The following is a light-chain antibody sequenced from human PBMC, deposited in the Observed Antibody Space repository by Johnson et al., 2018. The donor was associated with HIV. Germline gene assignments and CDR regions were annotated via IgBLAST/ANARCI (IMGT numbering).Light chain of an antibody. CDR1: SSNIGTNY. V-gene: IGLV1-51*01. Sequence: QSVLTQPPSVSAAPGQKVTISCSGNSSNIGTNYVSWYQQLPGTAPKLLIYDNDKRPSGIPDRFSGSKSGTSATQAITGLQTGDEADYYCETWDSSLSVYVFGTGTKVTVL. J-gene: IGLJ1*01. CDR2: DND. CDR3: ETWDSSLSVYV.